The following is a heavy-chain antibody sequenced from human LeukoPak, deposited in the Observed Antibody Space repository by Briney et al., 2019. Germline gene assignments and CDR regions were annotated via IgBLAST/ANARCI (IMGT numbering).Heavy chain of an antibody. Sequence: SETLSLTCTVSGGSISSYYWNWIRQSAGKGLEWIGRIYIGGSTNYNPSLKSRVTMSLDASKNQVSVNLNSVTAADTAIYYCARKGRGGYILVFSFDYGGQEPLVTVP. J-gene: IGHJ4*02. CDR3: ARKGRGGYILVFSFDY. V-gene: IGHV4-4*07. D-gene: IGHD5-18*01. CDR2: IYIGGST. CDR1: GGSISSYY.